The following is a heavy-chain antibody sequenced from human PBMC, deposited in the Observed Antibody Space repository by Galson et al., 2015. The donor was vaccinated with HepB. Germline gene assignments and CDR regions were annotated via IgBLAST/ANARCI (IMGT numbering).Heavy chain of an antibody. CDR3: ARNGYRSDGACYGFDF. J-gene: IGHJ4*02. D-gene: IGHD2-15*01. Sequence: QSGAEVKKPGESLKISCETSGYSFTGYWIGWVRQMPGKGLEWMGIIYPGDSDTRYSPSFQGQVTMSFDKSISTAYLHWSSLKASDTAIYYCARNGYRSDGACYGFDFWGQGTLVTVSS. CDR1: GYSFTGYW. CDR2: IYPGDSDT. V-gene: IGHV5-51*03.